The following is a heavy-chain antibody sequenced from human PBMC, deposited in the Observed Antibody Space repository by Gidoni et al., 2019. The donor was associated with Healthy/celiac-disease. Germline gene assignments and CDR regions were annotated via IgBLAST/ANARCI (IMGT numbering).Heavy chain of an antibody. V-gene: IGHV1-69*01. CDR1: GGTVSSDA. CDR3: ARGRLGGYSSGWSIIDY. CDR2: IIPIFGTA. Sequence: KKPGSSVKVSCKASGGTVSSDAISWVRQAPGQGLEWMGGIIPIFGTANYAQKFQGRVTITADESTSTAYMELSSLRSEDTAVYYCARGRLGGYSSGWSIIDYWGQGTLVTVSA. J-gene: IGHJ4*02. D-gene: IGHD6-19*01.